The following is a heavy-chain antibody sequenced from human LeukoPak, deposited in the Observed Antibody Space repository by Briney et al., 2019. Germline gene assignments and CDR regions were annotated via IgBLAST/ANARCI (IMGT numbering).Heavy chain of an antibody. CDR2: INPNSGGT. CDR3: ARAPDSSGYYVYGY. CDR1: GYTFTSYY. J-gene: IGHJ4*02. D-gene: IGHD3-22*01. V-gene: IGHV1-2*02. Sequence: ASVKVSCKASGYTFTSYYMHWVRQAPGQGLEWMGWINPNSGGTNYAQKFQGRVTMTRDTSISTAYMELSRLRSDDTAVYYCARAPDSSGYYVYGYWGQGTLVTVSS.